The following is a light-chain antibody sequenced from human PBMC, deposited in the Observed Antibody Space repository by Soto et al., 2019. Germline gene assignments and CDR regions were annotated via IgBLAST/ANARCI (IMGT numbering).Light chain of an antibody. CDR2: GAS. V-gene: IGKV3-20*01. Sequence: ENVLTQSPGTLSLSPGERATLSCRASQSAGNFLAWYQQKPGQAPRLLIYGASNRATGIPDRFSGSGSGTDFTLTISRLEPEDFAVYYCQQYGSSGTFGQGTKVDIK. CDR3: QQYGSSGT. J-gene: IGKJ1*01. CDR1: QSAGNF.